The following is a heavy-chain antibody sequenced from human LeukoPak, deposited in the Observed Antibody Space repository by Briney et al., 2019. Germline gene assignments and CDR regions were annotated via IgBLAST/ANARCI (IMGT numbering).Heavy chain of an antibody. CDR1: GYTFTGYY. V-gene: IGHV1-18*04. CDR2: ISAYNGNT. D-gene: IGHD6-19*01. CDR3: ARVRGGWYYFDY. J-gene: IGHJ4*02. Sequence: ASVKVSCKASGYTFTGYYMHWVRQAPGQGLEWMGWISAYNGNTNYAQKLQGRVTMTTDTSTSTAYMELRSLRSDDTAVYYCARVRGGWYYFDYWGQGALVTVSS.